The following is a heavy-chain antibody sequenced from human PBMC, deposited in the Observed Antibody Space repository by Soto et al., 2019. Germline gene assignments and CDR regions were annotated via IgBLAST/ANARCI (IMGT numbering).Heavy chain of an antibody. CDR1: GGSISSGDYY. J-gene: IGHJ5*02. V-gene: IGHV4-30-4*01. Sequence: PSETLSLTCTVSGGSISSGDYYWSWIRQPPGKGLEWIGYIYYSGSTYYNPSLKSRVTISVDTSKNQFSLKLSSVTAADTAVYYCARALKGSGSYRPPLVVFDPWGQGTLVTVSS. CDR3: ARALKGSGSYRPPLVVFDP. D-gene: IGHD3-10*01. CDR2: IYYSGST.